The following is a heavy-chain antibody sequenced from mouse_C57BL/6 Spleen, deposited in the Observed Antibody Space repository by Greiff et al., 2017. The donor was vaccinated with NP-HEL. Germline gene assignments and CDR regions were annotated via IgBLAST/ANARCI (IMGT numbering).Heavy chain of an antibody. V-gene: IGHV1-52*01. D-gene: IGHD1-1*01. Sequence: QVQLQQPGAELVRPGSSVKLSCKASGYTFTSYWMHWVKQRPIQGLEWIGNIDPSDSETHYNQKFKDKATLTVDKSSSTAYMQLSSLTSEDSAFYYCARSIYYYGSSPWYFDVWGTGTTVTVSS. CDR2: IDPSDSET. CDR3: ARSIYYYGSSPWYFDV. CDR1: GYTFTSYW. J-gene: IGHJ1*03.